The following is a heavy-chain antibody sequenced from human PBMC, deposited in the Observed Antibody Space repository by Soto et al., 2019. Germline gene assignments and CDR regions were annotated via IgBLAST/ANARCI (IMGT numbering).Heavy chain of an antibody. CDR1: GFSLSTYGAG. V-gene: IGHV2-5*02. J-gene: IGHJ4*02. Sequence: SGPTLVNPTQTLTLTCTFSGFSLSTYGAGVGWIRQPPGKALEWLALIYWDDDKRITPSLETRLTVTKGTSKNQVVLKMTNMEPGDTATYYCAPTSPNSWDYFDFWGQGALVTVSS. CDR3: APTSPNSWDYFDF. CDR2: IYWDDDK. D-gene: IGHD6-13*01.